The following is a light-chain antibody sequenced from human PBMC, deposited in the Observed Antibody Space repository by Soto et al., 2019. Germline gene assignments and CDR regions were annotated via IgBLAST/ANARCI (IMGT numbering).Light chain of an antibody. Sequence: DIQLTQSPSFLSASVGDRVTITCRASQGISRYLAWYQQKPGKAPKLLIYAASTLQSGVPSRFSGSGSGTEFTLTISSLQPEDFATYYCQQLNSYPPMYTFGQGTKLEIK. V-gene: IGKV1-9*01. J-gene: IGKJ2*01. CDR2: AAS. CDR1: QGISRY. CDR3: QQLNSYPPMYT.